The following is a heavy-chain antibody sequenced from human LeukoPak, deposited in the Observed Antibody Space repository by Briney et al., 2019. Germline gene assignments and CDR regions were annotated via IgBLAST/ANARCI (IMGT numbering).Heavy chain of an antibody. J-gene: IGHJ4*02. D-gene: IGHD1-26*01. CDR2: IYYSGST. Sequence: NPSETLSLTCTVSGGSISSSSYYWGWIRQPPGKGLEWIGSIYYSGSTYYNPSLKSRVTISVDTSKNQFSLKLSSVTAADTAVYYCARDLGGATRFDYWGQGTLVTVSS. CDR1: GGSISSSSYY. CDR3: ARDLGGATRFDY. V-gene: IGHV4-39*07.